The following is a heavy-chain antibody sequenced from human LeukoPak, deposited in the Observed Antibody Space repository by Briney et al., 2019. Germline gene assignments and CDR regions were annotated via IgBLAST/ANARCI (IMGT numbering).Heavy chain of an antibody. CDR3: AKDLDSYPYYFDY. V-gene: IGHV3-23*01. D-gene: IGHD1-1*01. Sequence: GGSLRLSCAASGFTFSSYAMSWVRQAPGKGLEWVSTISGSGGTTYYADSVRGRFTISRDNSKNVLYLQVNSLRAEDTAVYSCAKDLDSYPYYFDYWGQGTLLTVSS. J-gene: IGHJ4*02. CDR1: GFTFSSYA. CDR2: ISGSGGTT.